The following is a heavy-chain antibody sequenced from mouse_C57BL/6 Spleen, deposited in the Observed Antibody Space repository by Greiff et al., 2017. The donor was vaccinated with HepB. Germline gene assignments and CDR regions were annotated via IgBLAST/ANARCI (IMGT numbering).Heavy chain of an antibody. D-gene: IGHD3-2*02. J-gene: IGHJ4*01. Sequence: VQLQQSGPELVKPGASVKISCKASGYAFSSSWMNWVKQRPGKGLEWIGRIYPGDGDTNYNGKFKGKATLTADKSSSTAYMQLSSLTSEDSAVYFCARKRLAQANYYAMDYWGQGTSVTVSS. CDR3: ARKRLAQANYYAMDY. CDR1: GYAFSSSW. CDR2: IYPGDGDT. V-gene: IGHV1-82*01.